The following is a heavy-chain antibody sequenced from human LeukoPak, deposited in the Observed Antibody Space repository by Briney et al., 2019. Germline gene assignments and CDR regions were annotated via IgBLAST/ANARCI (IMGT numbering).Heavy chain of an antibody. CDR2: IKSKTDGGTT. CDR3: AKDRSPSYHTVTTNFDY. V-gene: IGHV3-15*01. CDR1: GFTFSNAW. Sequence: GGSLRLSCAASGFTFSNAWMSWVRQAPGKGLEWVGRIKSKTDGGTTDYAAPVKGRFTISRDDSKNTLYLQMNSLKTEDTAVYYCAKDRSPSYHTVTTNFDYWGQGTLVTVSS. J-gene: IGHJ4*02. D-gene: IGHD4-17*01.